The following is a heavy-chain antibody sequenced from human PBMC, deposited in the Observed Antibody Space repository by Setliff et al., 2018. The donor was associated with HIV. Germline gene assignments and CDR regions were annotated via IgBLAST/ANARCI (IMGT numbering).Heavy chain of an antibody. D-gene: IGHD6-13*01. J-gene: IGHJ6*03. V-gene: IGHV4-39*07. CDR1: GGSISTNNFY. CDR2: VFYTGST. CDR3: AGGEVRSRYVSSRAPFYHYYYYMDV. Sequence: SETLSLTCTVTGGSISTNNFYWGWIRQPPGKGLEWIGSVFYTGSTNYNPSLKSRVTISVDTSKNQISLKLTSVTAADTAVYYCAGGEVRSRYVSSRAPFYHYYYYMDVWGKGTTVTVSS.